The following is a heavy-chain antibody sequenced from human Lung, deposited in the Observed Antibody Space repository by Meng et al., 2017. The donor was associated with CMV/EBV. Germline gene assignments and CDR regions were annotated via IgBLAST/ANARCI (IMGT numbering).Heavy chain of an antibody. J-gene: IGHJ6*02. CDR3: VRYANSQYGMDV. CDR2: IKEDGSGQ. Sequence: ESXKISXAASGFTFTTFWMTWVRQAPGKGLEWVANIKEDGSGQWYVDSVKGRFTISRDNAKKSVYLQMNSLRAEDTAVYYCVRYANSQYGMDVWGPGTTVTVAS. CDR1: GFTFTTFW. V-gene: IGHV3-7*01. D-gene: IGHD2-21*01.